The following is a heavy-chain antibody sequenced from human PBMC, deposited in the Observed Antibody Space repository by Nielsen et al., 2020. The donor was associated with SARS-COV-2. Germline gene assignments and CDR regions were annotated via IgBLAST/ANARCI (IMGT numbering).Heavy chain of an antibody. J-gene: IGHJ4*02. Sequence: SETLSLTCTVSGGSISSGGYFWSWIRQRPGKGLEWIGYISSSGSTYNNPSLKSRVSISADTSKNQFSLKLNSVTAADTAVYYCTRDHRGLYYFDYWGQGTLVTVSS. CDR2: ISSSGST. CDR3: TRDHRGLYYFDY. V-gene: IGHV4-31*03. CDR1: GGSISSGGYF.